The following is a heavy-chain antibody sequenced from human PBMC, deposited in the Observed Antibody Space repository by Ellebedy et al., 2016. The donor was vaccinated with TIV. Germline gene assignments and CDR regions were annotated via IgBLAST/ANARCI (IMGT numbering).Heavy chain of an antibody. V-gene: IGHV4-4*02. CDR2: IYHSGST. D-gene: IGHD5-12*01. CDR3: ARVRPLEYSGYDGGFDY. CDR1: GGSISSSNW. Sequence: SETLSLTXAVSGGSISSSNWWSWVRQPPGKGLEWIGEIYHSGSTNYNPSLKSRVTISVDKSKNQFSLKLSSVTAADTAVYYCARVRPLEYSGYDGGFDYWGQGTLVTVSS. J-gene: IGHJ4*02.